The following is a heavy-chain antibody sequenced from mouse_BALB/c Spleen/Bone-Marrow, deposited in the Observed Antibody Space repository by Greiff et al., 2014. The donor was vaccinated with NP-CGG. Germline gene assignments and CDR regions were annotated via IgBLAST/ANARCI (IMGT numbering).Heavy chain of an antibody. CDR3: ARSPHYYDLDY. CDR2: INPSTGYT. D-gene: IGHD1-2*01. J-gene: IGHJ2*01. V-gene: IGHV1-7*01. CDR1: GYTFTSYW. Sequence: VKLQESGAELAKPGASVKMSCKASGYTFTSYWMHWVKQRPGQGLEWIGYINPSTGYTEDNQKFKDKATLTADKSSSTAYMQLSSLTSEDSAVYYCARSPHYYDLDYWGQGTTLTVSS.